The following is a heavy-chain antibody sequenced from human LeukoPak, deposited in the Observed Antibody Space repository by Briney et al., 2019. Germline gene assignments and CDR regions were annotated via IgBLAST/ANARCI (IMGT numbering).Heavy chain of an antibody. CDR3: ARGRLYCSGGSCYSNFPPFDY. J-gene: IGHJ4*02. Sequence: SETLSLTCTVSGGSISSYYWSWIRQPAGKGLEWIGRIYTSGSTNHNPSLKSRVTISVDTSKNQFSLKLSSVTAADTAVYYCARGRLYCSGGSCYSNFPPFDYWGQGTLVTVSS. CDR2: IYTSGST. V-gene: IGHV4-4*07. CDR1: GGSISSYY. D-gene: IGHD2-15*01.